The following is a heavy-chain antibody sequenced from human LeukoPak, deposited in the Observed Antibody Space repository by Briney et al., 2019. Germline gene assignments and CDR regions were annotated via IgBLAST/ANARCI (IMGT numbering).Heavy chain of an antibody. D-gene: IGHD6-25*01. CDR3: ARDPETWQAA. J-gene: IGHJ4*02. CDR1: GFTFSDYY. Sequence: GGSLRLSCAASGFTFSDYYMTWIRQALEKGLEWVSHISSSTHYTNYADSVKGRFTISRDNAKNSLYLQMNSLRAEDTAVYYCARDPETWQAAWGQGTLVTVSS. CDR2: ISSSTHYT. V-gene: IGHV3-11*05.